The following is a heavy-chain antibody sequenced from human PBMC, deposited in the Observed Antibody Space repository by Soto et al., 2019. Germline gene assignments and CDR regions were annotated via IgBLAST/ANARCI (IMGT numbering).Heavy chain of an antibody. CDR1: GGSISSGGYY. D-gene: IGHD4-17*01. CDR3: ARGLSVTLFDY. V-gene: IGHV4-31*03. CDR2: IYYSGST. J-gene: IGHJ4*02. Sequence: QVQLQESGPGLVKPSQTLSLTCTVSGGSISSGGYYWTWIRQYPGKGLEWIGYIYYSGSTFYNLSITSRVLISVDTSKNQFALNLSSVTAANTAVYYCARGLSVTLFDYWGQGTLVTVSS.